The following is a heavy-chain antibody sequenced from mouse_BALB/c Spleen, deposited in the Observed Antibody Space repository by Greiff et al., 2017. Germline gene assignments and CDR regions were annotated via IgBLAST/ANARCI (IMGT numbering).Heavy chain of an antibody. CDR2: IRNKANGYTT. V-gene: IGHV7-3*02. CDR1: GFTFTDYY. CDR3: AREKYGNYFAY. J-gene: IGHJ3*01. Sequence: EVKLMESGGGLVQPGGSLRLSCATSGFTFTDYYMSWVRQPPGKALEWLGFIRNKANGYTTEYSASVKGRFTISRDNSQSILYLQMNTLRAEDSATYYCAREKYGNYFAYWGQGTLVTVSA. D-gene: IGHD2-10*02.